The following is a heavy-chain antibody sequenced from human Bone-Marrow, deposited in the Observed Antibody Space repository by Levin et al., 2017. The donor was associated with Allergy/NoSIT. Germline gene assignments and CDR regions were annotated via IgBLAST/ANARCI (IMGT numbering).Heavy chain of an antibody. D-gene: IGHD3-10*01. CDR3: ARGGLYGLNY. CDR2: INHSGST. J-gene: IGHJ4*02. CDR1: GGSFSGYY. Sequence: SETLSLTCAVYGGSFSGYYWSWIRQPPGKGLEWIGEINHSGSTNYNPSLKSRITISVDTSKNQFSLKLSSVTAADTAVYYCARGGLYGLNYWGQGTLVTVSS. V-gene: IGHV4-34*01.